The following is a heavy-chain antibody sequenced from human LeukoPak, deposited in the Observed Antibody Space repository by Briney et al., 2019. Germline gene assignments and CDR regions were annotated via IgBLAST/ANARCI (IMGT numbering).Heavy chain of an antibody. CDR1: GYTFTSYG. V-gene: IGHV1-18*01. Sequence: ASVKVSCKASGYTFTSYGISWVRQAPGQGLEWMGWISAYNGNTSYAQKLQGRVTMTTDTSTSTAYMELRSLRSDDTGVYYCARGSLGWGSEPEYFDYWGQGTLVTVSS. D-gene: IGHD1-14*01. CDR3: ARGSLGWGSEPEYFDY. CDR2: ISAYNGNT. J-gene: IGHJ4*01.